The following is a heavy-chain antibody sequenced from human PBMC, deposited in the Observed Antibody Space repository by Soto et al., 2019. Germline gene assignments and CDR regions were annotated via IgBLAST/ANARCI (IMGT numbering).Heavy chain of an antibody. CDR3: ARNIVVVPAAIRNYYYGMDF. J-gene: IGHJ6*02. Sequence: GESLKISCKGSGYSFTSYWISWVRQMPGKGLEWMGRIDPSDSYTNYSPSFQGHVTISADKSISTAYLQWSSLKAPDTAMYYCARNIVVVPAAIRNYYYGMDFWGQGTTLTVSS. D-gene: IGHD2-2*02. V-gene: IGHV5-10-1*01. CDR1: GYSFTSYW. CDR2: IDPSDSYT.